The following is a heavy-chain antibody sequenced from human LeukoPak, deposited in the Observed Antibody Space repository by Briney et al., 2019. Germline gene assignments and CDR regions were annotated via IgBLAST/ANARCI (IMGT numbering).Heavy chain of an antibody. CDR1: GYSISSGYY. V-gene: IGHV4-38-2*02. CDR3: ARESAYSSGWYH. Sequence: TSETLSLTCTVSGYSISSGYYWGWIRQPPGKGLEWIGSIYHSGSTYYNPSLKSRVTISVDTSKNQFSLKLSSVTAADTAVYYCARESAYSSGWYHWGQGTLVTVSS. J-gene: IGHJ5*02. D-gene: IGHD6-19*01. CDR2: IYHSGST.